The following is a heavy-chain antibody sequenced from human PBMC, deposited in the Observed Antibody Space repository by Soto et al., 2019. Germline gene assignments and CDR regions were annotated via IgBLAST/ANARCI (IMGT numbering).Heavy chain of an antibody. J-gene: IGHJ3*02. D-gene: IGHD6-19*01. CDR1: GGTFSSYA. Sequence: QVQLVQSGAEVKKPGSSVKVSCKASGGTFSSYAISWVRQAPGQGLEWMGGIIPIFGTANYAQKFQGRVTITADEYTSTAYMGLSSLRSEDTAVYYCARGERGRQWLVTAFDIWGPGTMVTVSS. CDR2: IIPIFGTA. V-gene: IGHV1-69*01. CDR3: ARGERGRQWLVTAFDI.